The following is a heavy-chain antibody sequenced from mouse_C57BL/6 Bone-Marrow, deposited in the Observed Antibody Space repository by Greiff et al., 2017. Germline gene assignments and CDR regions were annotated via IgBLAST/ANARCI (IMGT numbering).Heavy chain of an antibody. V-gene: IGHV5-9-1*02. D-gene: IGHD2-4*01. CDR1: GFTFTSYA. CDR2: ISSGGDYI. J-gene: IGHJ1*03. Sequence: DVMLVESGEGLVKPGGSLKLSCAASGFTFTSYAMSWVRQTPEKRLEWVAYISSGGDYIYYADTVKGRFTISRDNARNTLYLQMRSLTSEDTAMYYGTGDLASYYDYDGYCDVWGTGTTVTVSS. CDR3: TGDLASYYDYDGYCDV.